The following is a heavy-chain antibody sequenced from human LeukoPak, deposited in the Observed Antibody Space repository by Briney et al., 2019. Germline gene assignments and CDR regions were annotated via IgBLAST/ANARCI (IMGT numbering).Heavy chain of an antibody. Sequence: ASVKVSCKASGYTFTSYGISWVRQAPGQGLEWMGWISAYNGNTNYAQKLQGRVTMTTDTSTSTAYMELRSLRSDDTAVYYCARESGGLEWSLYYYYYMDVWGKGTTVTVSS. D-gene: IGHD3-3*01. CDR1: GYTFTSYG. CDR3: ARESGGLEWSLYYYYYMDV. J-gene: IGHJ6*03. V-gene: IGHV1-18*01. CDR2: ISAYNGNT.